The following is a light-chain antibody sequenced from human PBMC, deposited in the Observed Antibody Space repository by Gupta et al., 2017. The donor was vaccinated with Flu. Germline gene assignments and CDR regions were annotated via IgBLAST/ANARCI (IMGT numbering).Light chain of an antibody. CDR3: QQHGEVALT. CDR2: DAS. V-gene: IGKV1-33*01. Sequence: DIQMTQSPSSLSASVGDRVTISCQASQDIRDYLNWYQQKSGKAPSLLIYDASNLETGVPSRFSGSGSGTHFTLTISSLQPEDSATYYCQQHGEVALTFGGGTKVEIK. CDR1: QDIRDY. J-gene: IGKJ4*01.